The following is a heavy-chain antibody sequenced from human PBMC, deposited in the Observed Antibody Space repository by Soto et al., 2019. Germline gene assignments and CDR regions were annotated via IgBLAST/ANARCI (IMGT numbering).Heavy chain of an antibody. D-gene: IGHD5-18*01. CDR2: IYYSGST. Sequence: QVQLQESGPGLVKPSETLSLTCTVSGGSISSYYWSWIRQPPGKGLEWIGYIYYSGSTNYNPSLKSRVTISVDTSKKQFSLKLSSVTAADTAVYYCARVRGYSYGHGSFDYWGQGTLVTVSS. CDR1: GGSISSYY. CDR3: ARVRGYSYGHGSFDY. J-gene: IGHJ4*02. V-gene: IGHV4-59*01.